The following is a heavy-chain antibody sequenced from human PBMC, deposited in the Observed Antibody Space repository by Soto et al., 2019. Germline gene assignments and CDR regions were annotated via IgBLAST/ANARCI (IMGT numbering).Heavy chain of an antibody. J-gene: IGHJ3*02. Sequence: QVQLQESGPGLVKPSETLSLTCTVSGGSISSYYWSWIRQPPGKGLEWIGYIYYSGSSNYNPSLKSRIPISVDTSKNQFSLKLSSVTAADTAVYYCARRYGSCFEIWGQGTMVTVSS. CDR1: GGSISSYY. V-gene: IGHV4-59*08. CDR3: ARRYGSCFEI. CDR2: IYYSGSS. D-gene: IGHD3-10*01.